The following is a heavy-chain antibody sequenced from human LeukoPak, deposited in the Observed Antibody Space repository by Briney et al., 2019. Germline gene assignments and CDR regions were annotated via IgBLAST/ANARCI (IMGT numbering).Heavy chain of an antibody. CDR3: AKDRPNYYDSSGHYYRRNGDY. J-gene: IGHJ4*02. CDR2: ITSSGGST. CDR1: GFTFSSYA. Sequence: QTGGSLRLSCAASGFTFSSYAMSWVRQAPGKGLEWVSSITSSGGSTYCAGSVKGQFTISRDNSKNTVYLQMNSLRAEDTAVYYCAKDRPNYYDSSGHYYRRNGDYWGQGTLVTVSS. V-gene: IGHV3-23*01. D-gene: IGHD3-22*01.